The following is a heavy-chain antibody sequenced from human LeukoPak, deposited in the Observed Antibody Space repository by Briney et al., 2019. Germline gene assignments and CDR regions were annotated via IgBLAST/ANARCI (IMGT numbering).Heavy chain of an antibody. CDR3: TTGKLEWLLIDYYYYMDV. D-gene: IGHD3-3*01. CDR1: GFTFTNAC. J-gene: IGHJ6*03. CDR2: IKIKTDGGTT. Sequence: GGSLRLSCAASGFTFTNACMRCVRRAPGGGVEWVGRIKIKTDGGTTDYAAPVRGRFTISRDDSKNTLYLQMNSLKTEDTAVYYCTTGKLEWLLIDYYYYMDVGGKGTRVTVS. V-gene: IGHV3-15*01.